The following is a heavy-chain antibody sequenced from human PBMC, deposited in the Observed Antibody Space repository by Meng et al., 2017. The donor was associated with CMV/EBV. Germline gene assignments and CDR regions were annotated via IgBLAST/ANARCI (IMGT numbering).Heavy chain of an antibody. CDR2: INHSGST. V-gene: IGHV4-34*01. Sequence: VQLPGWVEGLFEPSETLSPPCAFYGGSFSGYYRSWIRQPPGKGLEWIGEINHSGSTNYNPSLKSRVTISVDTSKNQFSLKLSSVTAADTAVYYCARGGNWFDPWGQGTLVTVSS. J-gene: IGHJ5*02. CDR3: ARGGNWFDP. CDR1: GGSFSGYY.